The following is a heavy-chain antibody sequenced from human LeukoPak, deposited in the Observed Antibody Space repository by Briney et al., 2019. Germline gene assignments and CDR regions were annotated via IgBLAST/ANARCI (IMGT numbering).Heavy chain of an antibody. V-gene: IGHV1-2*02. J-gene: IGHJ4*02. CDR3: ARPLYIAAVPGGFDY. D-gene: IGHD6-13*01. CDR2: ITLNSGDT. Sequence: ASVKVSCKASGHTFTVYYIHWVRQAPGQGLEWMGWITLNSGDTKYAQKFQGRVTMTRDTSISTVYMGLSRLRSDDTALYYCARPLYIAAVPGGFDYWGQGTLVTVSS. CDR1: GHTFTVYY.